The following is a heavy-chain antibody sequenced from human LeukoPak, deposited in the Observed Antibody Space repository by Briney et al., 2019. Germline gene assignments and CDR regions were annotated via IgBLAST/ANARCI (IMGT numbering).Heavy chain of an antibody. CDR2: IYTSGST. Sequence: SETLSLTCTVSGGSISSYYWSWIRQPAGKGLEWIGRIYTSGSTNYNPSLKSRVTMSVNTSKNQFSLKLSSVTAADTAVYYCARDLMTTVTIRYFDYWGQGTLVTVSS. V-gene: IGHV4-4*07. CDR1: GGSISSYY. J-gene: IGHJ4*02. D-gene: IGHD4-17*01. CDR3: ARDLMTTVTIRYFDY.